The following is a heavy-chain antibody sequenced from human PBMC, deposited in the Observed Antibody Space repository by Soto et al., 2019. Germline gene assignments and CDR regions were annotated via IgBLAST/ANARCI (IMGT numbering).Heavy chain of an antibody. Sequence: PSETLSLTCTVSDGFLSSYYWSWIRQPSGKGLEWIGRIYTSGSTDYNPSLKSRVTMSVDTSKNHVSLKLSSVTAADTAVYYCAREDGYKRRGAFDIWGQGTMVTVSS. CDR2: IYTSGST. J-gene: IGHJ3*02. CDR1: DGFLSSYY. CDR3: AREDGYKRRGAFDI. D-gene: IGHD5-12*01. V-gene: IGHV4-4*07.